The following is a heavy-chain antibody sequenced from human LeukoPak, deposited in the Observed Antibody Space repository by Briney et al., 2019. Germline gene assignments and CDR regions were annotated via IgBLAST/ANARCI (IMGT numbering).Heavy chain of an antibody. CDR3: AKDNYGGVYAS. V-gene: IGHV3-23*01. Sequence: GESLRLSCAASGFIFRNFGMSWIRQAPGKGLEWVSHISDVVAHTWYADSVKGRFIISRDNSSNRVFLQMNSLRPEDTALYYCAKDNYGGVYASWGQGTLVTVSS. CDR1: GFIFRNFG. CDR2: ISDVVAHT. J-gene: IGHJ5*02. D-gene: IGHD3-16*01.